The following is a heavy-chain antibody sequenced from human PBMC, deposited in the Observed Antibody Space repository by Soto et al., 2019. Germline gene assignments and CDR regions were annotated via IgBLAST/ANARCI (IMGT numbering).Heavy chain of an antibody. CDR1: GYTFTSYG. V-gene: IGHV1-18*01. Sequence: QVQLVQSGAEVKKPGASVKVSCKASGYTFTSYGISWVRQAPGQGLEWMGWISAYNGNTNYAQKLQGRVTMTTDTSTSTAYMELRSLRSDDPAVYYCARKAAGIWYYYYGMDVWGQGTTVTVSS. J-gene: IGHJ6*02. D-gene: IGHD3-10*01. CDR2: ISAYNGNT. CDR3: ARKAAGIWYYYYGMDV.